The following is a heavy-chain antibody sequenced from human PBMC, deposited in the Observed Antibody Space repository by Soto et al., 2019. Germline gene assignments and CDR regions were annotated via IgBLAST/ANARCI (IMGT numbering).Heavy chain of an antibody. Sequence: EVQLVESGGGLVQPGGSLRLSCTASGFAVRHNYMTWVRQAPGKGLEWVSLIYSGGDTAYAYSVKGRFTISRHTSQNTLYLPMNSLSAEEAAVYYCAINIDSSPSGGDVWSKATAVTVSS. D-gene: IGHD3-10*01. J-gene: IGHJ6*04. CDR3: AINIDSSPSGGDV. CDR2: IYSGGDT. V-gene: IGHV3-53*04. CDR1: GFAVRHNY.